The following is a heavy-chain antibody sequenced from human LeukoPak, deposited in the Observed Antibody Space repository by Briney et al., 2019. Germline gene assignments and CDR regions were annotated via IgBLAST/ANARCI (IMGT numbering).Heavy chain of an antibody. CDR2: ISDDSNYI. J-gene: IGHJ4*02. Sequence: GGCLRLSCAASGFTFRSYSMSWVRQAPGKGLEWVSSISDDSNYIYYADSEEGRFTISRDNAKNSLYLQMNSLRAEDTALYYCAKDSYGSGSYTRSFDYWGQGTLVTVSS. V-gene: IGHV3-21*04. D-gene: IGHD3-10*01. CDR3: AKDSYGSGSYTRSFDY. CDR1: GFTFRSYS.